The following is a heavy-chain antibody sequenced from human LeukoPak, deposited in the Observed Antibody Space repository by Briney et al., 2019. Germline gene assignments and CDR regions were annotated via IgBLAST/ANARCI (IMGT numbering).Heavy chain of an antibody. CDR2: XXSGGST. Sequence: GGSLRLSCAASGFTVSSNYMSWVRQAPGKGLEXXXXXXSGGSTYYADSVKGRFTISRDNSKNTLYLQMNSLRAEDTAVYYCARDKGGSYSEDERAFDYWGQGTLVTVSS. CDR3: ARDKGGSYSEDERAFDY. J-gene: IGHJ4*02. CDR1: GFTVSSNY. D-gene: IGHD1-26*01. V-gene: IGHV3-53*01.